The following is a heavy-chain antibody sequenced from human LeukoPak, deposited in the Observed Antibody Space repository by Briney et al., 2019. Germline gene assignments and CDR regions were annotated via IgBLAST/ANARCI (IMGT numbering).Heavy chain of an antibody. CDR2: ISGNNDNS. J-gene: IGHJ4*02. CDR3: AGDGTSTDDF. Sequence: GASVKASCKASGYTFSNFGINWVRQAPGQGLEWMGWISGNNDNSNYGQKFQGRLTMTTDSSTSIAYMELRKLRSDDTAVYYCAGDGTSTDDFWGQGTLVTVSS. V-gene: IGHV1-18*01. D-gene: IGHD2-2*01. CDR1: GYTFSNFG.